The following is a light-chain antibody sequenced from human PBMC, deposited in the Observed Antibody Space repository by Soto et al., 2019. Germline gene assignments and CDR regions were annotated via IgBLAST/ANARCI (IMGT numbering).Light chain of an antibody. Sequence: QSVLSQPPSASGTPGQRVIISCSGSNSNIGRNTVNWYQLLPGTAPKLLIYTNNQRPSGVPDRFSASKSGTSASLAISGLQSEDEVDYYCAAWDASLNGPVFGGGTKLTVL. V-gene: IGLV1-44*01. CDR2: TNN. CDR3: AAWDASLNGPV. CDR1: NSNIGRNT. J-gene: IGLJ2*01.